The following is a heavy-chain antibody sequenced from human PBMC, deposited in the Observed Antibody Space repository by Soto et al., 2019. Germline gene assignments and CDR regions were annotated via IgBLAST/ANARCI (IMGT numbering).Heavy chain of an antibody. CDR3: ARHDCSSTSCYLSAYCMDV. Sequence: QLQLQESGPGLVKPSETLSLTCTVSGGSISSSSYYWGWIRQPPGKGLEWIGSIYYSGSTYYNPSLKSRVTISVDTSKNQFSLKLSSVAAADTAVYYCARHDCSSTSCYLSAYCMDVWGNGTTVTVSS. V-gene: IGHV4-39*01. CDR1: GGSISSSSYY. D-gene: IGHD2-2*01. J-gene: IGHJ6*03. CDR2: IYYSGST.